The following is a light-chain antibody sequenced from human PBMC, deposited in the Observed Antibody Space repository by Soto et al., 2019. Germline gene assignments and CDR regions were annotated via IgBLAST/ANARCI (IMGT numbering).Light chain of an antibody. J-gene: IGLJ1*01. CDR3: TSYTSISTYV. Sequence: QSALTQPASVSGSPGQSITISCTGTSSDVGGYNCVSWYQHHPGKAPKLMIYDVTNRPSGVSNRFSGSKSGNTASLPISGLQAEDEADYYCTSYTSISTYVFGTGTKLTVL. CDR2: DVT. V-gene: IGLV2-14*03. CDR1: SSDVGGYNC.